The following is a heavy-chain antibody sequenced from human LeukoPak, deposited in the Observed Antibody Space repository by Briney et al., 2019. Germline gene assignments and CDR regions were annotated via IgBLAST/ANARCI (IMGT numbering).Heavy chain of an antibody. CDR2: TYYRSELYN. V-gene: IGHV6-1*01. D-gene: IGHD1-1*01. CDR3: ARGGGWNEGYYYYMDV. J-gene: IGHJ6*03. Sequence: SQTLSLTCAISGENFSSNSAAWSWIRHSPSRGLEGLGRTYYRSELYNDYAVSVKNQITIKSETSKNQFSLQLNSVTAADTAVYYCARGGGWNEGYYYYMDVWGKGTTVTVSS. CDR1: GENFSSNSAA.